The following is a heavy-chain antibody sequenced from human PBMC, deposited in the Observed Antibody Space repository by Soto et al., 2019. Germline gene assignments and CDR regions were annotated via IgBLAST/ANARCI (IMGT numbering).Heavy chain of an antibody. J-gene: IGHJ4*02. CDR1: GFNFEEYG. Sequence: EVHLVESGGRVVRPGASLRLSCAASGFNFEEYGMTWVRQAPGKGLEWVAGSNWDGDDTGYADSVQGRFTISRDNAKKLLYLQMNSLRVDDTALYYCARGDIAVAVSSDYWGQGTLVTVSS. CDR3: ARGDIAVAVSSDY. V-gene: IGHV3-20*04. D-gene: IGHD6-19*01. CDR2: SNWDGDDT.